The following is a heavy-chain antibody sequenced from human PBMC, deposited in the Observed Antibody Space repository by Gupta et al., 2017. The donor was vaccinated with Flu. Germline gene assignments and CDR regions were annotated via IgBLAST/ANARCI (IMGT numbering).Heavy chain of an antibody. CDR3: ARGVVADTGIDY. CDR1: GGSISNDDHY. J-gene: IGHJ4*02. V-gene: IGHV4-30-4*01. CDR2: IYYSGSA. D-gene: IGHD2-15*01. Sequence: QVQLQESGPGLVKPSQTLSLTCTVSGGSISNDDHYWNWVRQPPGMGLEWIGYIYYSGSAYYNPSLKSRVAISVDTSKNQFSLKLSSVTAADTAVYYCARGVVADTGIDYWGQGTLVTVSS.